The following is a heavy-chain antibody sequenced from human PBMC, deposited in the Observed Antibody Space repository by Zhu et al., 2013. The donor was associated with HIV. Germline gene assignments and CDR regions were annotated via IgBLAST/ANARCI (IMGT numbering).Heavy chain of an antibody. CDR1: GYTFIDYD. Sequence: SVKVSCKAAGYTFIDYDIYWVRQTTGQGLESMGWMNPNSGNTGYEQEFQGRVTMTRNTSISTAYMELRNLNFEDTAIYYCARPRSGTYYWGLDYWGQGTLVTVSS. J-gene: IGHJ4*02. CDR2: MNPNSGNT. CDR3: ARPRSGTYYWGLDY. V-gene: IGHV1-8*01. D-gene: IGHD1-26*01.